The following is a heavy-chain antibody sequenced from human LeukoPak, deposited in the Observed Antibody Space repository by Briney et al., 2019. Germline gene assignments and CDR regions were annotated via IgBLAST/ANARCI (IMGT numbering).Heavy chain of an antibody. CDR1: GFTFSSYW. CDR2: IKQDGSEK. Sequence: GGSLRLSCAASGFTFSSYWMSWVRQAPGKGLEWVANIKQDGSEKYYVDSVKGRFTISRDNAKNSLYLQMNSLRAEDTAVYYCARALVVPAVEGAWFDSWGQGTLVTVSS. J-gene: IGHJ5*01. CDR3: ARALVVPAVEGAWFDS. V-gene: IGHV3-7*01. D-gene: IGHD2-2*01.